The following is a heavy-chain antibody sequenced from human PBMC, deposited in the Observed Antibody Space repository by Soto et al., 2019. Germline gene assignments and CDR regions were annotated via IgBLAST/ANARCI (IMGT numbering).Heavy chain of an antibody. CDR1: GGTFSTYA. Sequence: QVQLVQSGAEVKEPGSSVKVSCKASGGTFSTYAISWVRQAPGQGLEWMGGIIPRIDSANYAQKFQGRATITAHESTSTAYMELSSLRSEDTAIYYCARDRYQQKDDYYFESAYWGQGTLVTVSS. CDR3: ARDRYQQKDDYYFESAY. J-gene: IGHJ4*02. CDR2: IIPRIDSA. D-gene: IGHD2-21*01. V-gene: IGHV1-69*12.